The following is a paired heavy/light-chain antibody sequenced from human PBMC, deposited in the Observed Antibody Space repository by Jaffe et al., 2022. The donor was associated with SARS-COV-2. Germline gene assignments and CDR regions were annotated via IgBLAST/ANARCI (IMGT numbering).Heavy chain of an antibody. CDR1: GFTFRDYY. CDR3: ARRGAATDYYYYMDV. Sequence: QVQLVESGGGLVKPGGSLRLSCAASGFTFRDYYMTWIRQAPGKGLEWLSYISSSGSTIYDADSVRGRFTISRDNAKNSLYLQMNSLRAEDTAVYYCARRGAATDYYYYMDVWGKGTTVTVSS. V-gene: IGHV3-11*01. D-gene: IGHD2-15*01. J-gene: IGHJ6*03. CDR2: ISSSGSTI.
Light chain of an antibody. CDR2: QDR. Sequence: SYDLIQPPSVSVSPGQTASITCSGDKLGDTYTYWYQQKPGQSPVLVIYQDRKRPSGIPERFSGSNSGNTATLTISGTQAMDEADYYCQAWDSSTVVFGGGTKLTVL. J-gene: IGLJ2*01. CDR1: KLGDTY. CDR3: QAWDSSTVV. V-gene: IGLV3-1*01.